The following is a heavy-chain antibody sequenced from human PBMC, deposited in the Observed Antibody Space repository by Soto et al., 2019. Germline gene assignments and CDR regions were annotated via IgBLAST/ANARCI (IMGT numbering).Heavy chain of an antibody. CDR2: ISYDGSNK. V-gene: IGHV3-30-3*01. CDR3: SRDHLWLGAGAFDI. CDR1: GFTFSSYA. J-gene: IGHJ3*02. D-gene: IGHD3-10*01. Sequence: QVQLVESGGGVVQPGRSLRLSCAASGFTFSSYAMHWVRQAPGKGLEWVAVISYDGSNKYYADSVKGRFTISRDNSKNTMYLQMNSLRAEDTAVYYCSRDHLWLGAGAFDIGGQGTMVTVSS.